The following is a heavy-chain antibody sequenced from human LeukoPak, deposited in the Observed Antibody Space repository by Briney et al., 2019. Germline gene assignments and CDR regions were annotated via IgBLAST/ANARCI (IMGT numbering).Heavy chain of an antibody. CDR1: GYSISNGYY. Sequence: PSETLSLTCAVSGYSISNGYYWAWIRQPPGQGLEWIGSIYHSGSTYYKPSLKSRVTISVDTSKNQFSLNVNSVTATDTAVYYCARHGGHSGFDPYDFWGQGTLVTVSS. J-gene: IGHJ4*02. CDR2: IYHSGST. D-gene: IGHD5-12*01. CDR3: ARHGGHSGFDPYDF. V-gene: IGHV4-38-2*01.